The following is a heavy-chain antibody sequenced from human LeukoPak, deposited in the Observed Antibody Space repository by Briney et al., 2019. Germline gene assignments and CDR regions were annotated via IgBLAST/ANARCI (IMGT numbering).Heavy chain of an antibody. CDR1: GVSISNYY. CDR3: ARGLIRGACDI. CDR2: HSYSGGA. Sequence: SETLSLTRTVSGVSISNYYWNYFRQSPGKGLEWIGYHSYSGGANYNPSFESRVTISLDTSKNRFSLSLRSVTAADTAVYYCARGLIRGACDIWGHGTMVTVSS. D-gene: IGHD3-16*01. J-gene: IGHJ3*02. V-gene: IGHV4-59*01.